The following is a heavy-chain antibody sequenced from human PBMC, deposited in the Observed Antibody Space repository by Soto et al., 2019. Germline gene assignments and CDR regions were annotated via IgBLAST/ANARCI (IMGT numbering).Heavy chain of an antibody. J-gene: IGHJ6*02. CDR2: ISYDGSNK. CDR1: GFTFSSYA. Sequence: SLRLSCAASGFTFSSYAMHWVRQAPGKGLEWVAVISYDGSNKYYADSVKGRFTISRDNSKNTLYLQMNSLRAEDTAVYYCARISGSYPYYYYYGMDVWGQGTTVTVSS. V-gene: IGHV3-30-3*01. D-gene: IGHD1-26*01. CDR3: ARISGSYPYYYYYGMDV.